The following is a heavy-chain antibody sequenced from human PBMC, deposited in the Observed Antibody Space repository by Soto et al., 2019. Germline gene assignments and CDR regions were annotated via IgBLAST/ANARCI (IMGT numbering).Heavy chain of an antibody. V-gene: IGHV4-61*08. D-gene: IGHD6-6*01. J-gene: IGHJ4*02. CDR1: GGTIRSGGYY. CDR2: IYYSGST. Sequence: LETLSLTCTVSGGTIRSGGYYWSWIRQHPGKGLEGIGYIYYSGSTYYNPPPKSRVTISVDPSKNQFPLKLSSVTAADTAVYYCARHGKHSSSSFLPFDYWGQGTLVTVS. CDR3: ARHGKHSSSSFLPFDY.